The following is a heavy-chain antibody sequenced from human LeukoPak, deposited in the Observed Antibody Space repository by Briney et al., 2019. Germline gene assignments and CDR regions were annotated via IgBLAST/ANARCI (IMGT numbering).Heavy chain of an antibody. D-gene: IGHD6-19*01. CDR2: ISSSSSYI. Sequence: GGSLRLSCAASGFTFSSYSMNWVRQAPGKGLEWVSSISSSSSYIYYAGSVKGRFTISRDNAKSSLYLQMNSLRAEDTAVYYCARVVAVAGRAFDIWGQRTMVTVSS. CDR1: GFTFSSYS. J-gene: IGHJ3*02. V-gene: IGHV3-21*01. CDR3: ARVVAVAGRAFDI.